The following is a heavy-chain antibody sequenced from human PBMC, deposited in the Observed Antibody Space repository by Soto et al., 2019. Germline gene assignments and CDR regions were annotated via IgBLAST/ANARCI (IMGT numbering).Heavy chain of an antibody. V-gene: IGHV4-59*01. CDR2: IYYSGST. D-gene: IGHD3-9*01. CDR1: GGSISSYY. J-gene: IGHJ3*02. CDR3: AKGRYDILTGPRYDAFDI. Sequence: PSETLSLTCTVSGGSISSYYWSWIRQPPGKGLEWIGYIYYSGSTNYNPSLKSRVTISVDTSKNQFSLKLSSVTAADTAVYYCAKGRYDILTGPRYDAFDIWGQGTMVTVS.